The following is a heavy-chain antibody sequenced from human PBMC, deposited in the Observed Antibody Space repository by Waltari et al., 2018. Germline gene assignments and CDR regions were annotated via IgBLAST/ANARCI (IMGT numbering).Heavy chain of an antibody. CDR1: GFTFSSYE. J-gene: IGHJ4*02. CDR2: ISSSGSTI. D-gene: IGHD4-4*01. Sequence: EVQLVESGGGLVQPGGSLRLSCEASGFTFSSYEMNWVRQAPGKVLEWVSYISSSGSTIYYADAVKGRFTISRDNAKNSLYLQMNSLRAEDTAVYYCARDLASRGSNYDYWGQGTLVTVSS. CDR3: ARDLASRGSNYDY. V-gene: IGHV3-48*03.